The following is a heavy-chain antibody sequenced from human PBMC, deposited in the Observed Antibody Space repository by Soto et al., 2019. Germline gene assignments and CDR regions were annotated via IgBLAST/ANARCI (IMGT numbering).Heavy chain of an antibody. CDR2: VIPAFNTS. CDR1: GGAFGRYS. CDR3: ARGDEMTAVTIFEY. J-gene: IGHJ4*02. D-gene: IGHD4-17*01. V-gene: IGHV1-69*13. Sequence: SVKVSCKASGGAFGRYSVSWVRQAPGQGLEWIGGVIPAFNTSNYSLKFQGRVAIFADLSTSTVFMELRSLRSEDTALYYCARGDEMTAVTIFEYWGQGTLVTVSS.